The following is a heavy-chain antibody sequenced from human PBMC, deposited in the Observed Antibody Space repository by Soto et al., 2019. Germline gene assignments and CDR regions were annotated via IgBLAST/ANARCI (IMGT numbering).Heavy chain of an antibody. J-gene: IGHJ4*02. CDR3: ARGSGWLPFDY. CDR1: GGSFSGYH. Sequence: PSETLSPTRAVYGGSFSGYHWSWIRQPPGKGLERIGEINHSGSTNYNPSLKSRVTISVDTSKNQFSLKLSSVTAADTAVYYCARGSGWLPFDYWGQGTLVTVSS. D-gene: IGHD5-12*01. V-gene: IGHV4-34*01. CDR2: INHSGST.